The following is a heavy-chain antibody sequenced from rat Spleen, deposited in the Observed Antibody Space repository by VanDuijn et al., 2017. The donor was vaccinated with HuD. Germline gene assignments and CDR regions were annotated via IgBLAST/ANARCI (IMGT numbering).Heavy chain of an antibody. CDR1: GFTFNNYW. CDR2: ITNASGRT. V-gene: IGHV5-31*01. CDR3: TVGYYTI. J-gene: IGHJ2*01. D-gene: IGHD1-1*01. Sequence: EVQLVESGGGLVQPGRSLKLSCVASGFTFNNYWMTWIRQVPGKGLEWVASITNASGRTYYPDSVKGRFTISRDNAKSTLYLQMDSLRSEDTATYYCTVGYYTIWGQGVMVTVST.